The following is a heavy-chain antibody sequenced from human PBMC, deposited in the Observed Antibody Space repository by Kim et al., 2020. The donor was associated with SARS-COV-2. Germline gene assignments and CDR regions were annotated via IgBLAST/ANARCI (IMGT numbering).Heavy chain of an antibody. Sequence: GGSLRLSCAASGLTFSSYGMHWVRQAPGKGLEWVAVISYDGSNIYYADSVKGRFTISRDKSKNTLYLQMNSLRAEDTAVYYCAKTYYDDSSGSYYFDYWGQGTLVTVSS. CDR3: AKTYYDDSSGSYYFDY. J-gene: IGHJ4*02. CDR2: ISYDGSNI. D-gene: IGHD3-22*01. V-gene: IGHV3-30*18. CDR1: GLTFSSYG.